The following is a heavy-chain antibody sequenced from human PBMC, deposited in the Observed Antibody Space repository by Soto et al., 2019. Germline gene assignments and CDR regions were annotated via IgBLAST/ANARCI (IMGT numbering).Heavy chain of an antibody. Sequence: ASETLSLTCTVSGGSISSYYWSWIRQPPGKGMEWIGYIYYSGSTNYNPSLKSRVTVSVDTSKNQFSLKLSSVTAADTAVYYCARRKNDFWSGYSYYYYTDVWGKGTTVTVSS. V-gene: IGHV4-59*01. CDR2: IYYSGST. J-gene: IGHJ6*03. CDR1: GGSISSYY. D-gene: IGHD3-3*01. CDR3: ARRKNDFWSGYSYYYYTDV.